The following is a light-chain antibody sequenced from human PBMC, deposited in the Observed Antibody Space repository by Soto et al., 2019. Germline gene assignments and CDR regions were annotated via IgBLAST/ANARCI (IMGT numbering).Light chain of an antibody. CDR1: SSNIGSNY. CDR2: RNN. J-gene: IGLJ3*02. CDR3: TTWDDSLSGRV. V-gene: IGLV1-47*01. Sequence: QSVLTQPPSASWTPGQRVTISCSGSSSNIGSNYVYWYQQLPGTAPKLLIYRNNQRPSGVPDRFSGSKSGTSASLAISGLRSDDEADYYCTTWDDSLSGRVFGGGTKLTVL.